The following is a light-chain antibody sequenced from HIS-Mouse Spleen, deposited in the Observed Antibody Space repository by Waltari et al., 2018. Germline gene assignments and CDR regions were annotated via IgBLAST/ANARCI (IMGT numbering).Light chain of an antibody. V-gene: IGLV2-11*01. CDR2: DVS. CDR1: SSDGGGYNY. CDR3: CSYAGSYVV. J-gene: IGLJ2*01. Sequence: QSALNQPRSVSGSPGQSVTISCTGTSSDGGGYNYVSWYQQHPGKAPKLMIYDVSKRPSGVPDRFSGSKSGNTASLTISGLQAEDEADYYCCSYAGSYVVFGGGTKLTVL.